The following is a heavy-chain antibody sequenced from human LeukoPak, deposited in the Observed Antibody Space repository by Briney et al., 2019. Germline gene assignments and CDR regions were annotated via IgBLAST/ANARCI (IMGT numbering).Heavy chain of an antibody. J-gene: IGHJ4*02. CDR3: ARKQVEPDRYFDY. D-gene: IGHD6-6*01. CDR1: GYTFTSYA. Sequence: ASVKVSCKASGYTFTSYAMHWVRQAPGQGLEWMGWINTNNGNPTYAQDLTGRFVFSLDTSVSTAYLQINSLKVDDTAVYYCARKQVEPDRYFDYWGQGTLVTVSS. V-gene: IGHV7-4-1*02. CDR2: INTNNGNP.